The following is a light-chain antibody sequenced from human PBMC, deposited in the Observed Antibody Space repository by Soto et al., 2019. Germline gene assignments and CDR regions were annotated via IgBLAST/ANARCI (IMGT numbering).Light chain of an antibody. V-gene: IGKV3-20*01. CDR2: GAS. J-gene: IGKJ1*01. Sequence: TVLTQSPATLSVSPGERATLSCRASQSVSSNLAWYQQKPGQAPRLLIYGASSRATGIPDRFSGSGSGTDFTLTISRLEPEDFAVYFCQRHTSSPWTFGQGTKVDIK. CDR1: QSVSSN. CDR3: QRHTSSPWT.